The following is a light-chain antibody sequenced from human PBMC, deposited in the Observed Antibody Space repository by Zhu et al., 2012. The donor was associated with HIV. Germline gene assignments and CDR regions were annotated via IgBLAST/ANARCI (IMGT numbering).Light chain of an antibody. J-gene: IGKJ4*01. V-gene: IGKV3-11*01. CDR2: DAS. CDR3: QQRTNWLDT. Sequence: ESVLTQFPATLSLSPGERATLSCRASQNVSSYLAWYQQKPGQAPRLLIYDASNRATGIPARFSGSGSETDFTLTISTLEPEDFAVYYCQQRTNWLDTFGGGTKVEIK. CDR1: QNVSSY.